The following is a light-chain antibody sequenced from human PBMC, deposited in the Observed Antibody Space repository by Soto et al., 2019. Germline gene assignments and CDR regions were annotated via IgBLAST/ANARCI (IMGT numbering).Light chain of an antibody. CDR1: QSVSSSY. J-gene: IGKJ1*01. V-gene: IGKV3-20*01. CDR3: QQSGSSSWT. Sequence: EIVLTQSPGTLSLSPRERATLSCRASQSVSSSYLAWYQQKPGQPPRLVMYATSSRATGIPARFSGSGSGTDFTLTISRLEPEDFAVYYCQQSGSSSWTFGQGTKV. CDR2: ATS.